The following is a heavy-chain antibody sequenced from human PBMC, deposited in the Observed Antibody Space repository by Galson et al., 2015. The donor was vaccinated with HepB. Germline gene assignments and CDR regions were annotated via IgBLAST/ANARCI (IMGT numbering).Heavy chain of an antibody. J-gene: IGHJ4*02. CDR3: ARDHQVAYQFWSGDYFDY. CDR1: GFTFSNYA. D-gene: IGHD3-3*01. V-gene: IGHV3-30*04. Sequence: SLRLSCAASGFTFSNYAMHWVRQTPGKGLEWVAVIPYDGRNKDYADSVKGRFIISRDNSKNTLYLQMDSLRAEDTAVYYCARDHQVAYQFWSGDYFDYWGRGTLVTVSS. CDR2: IPYDGRNK.